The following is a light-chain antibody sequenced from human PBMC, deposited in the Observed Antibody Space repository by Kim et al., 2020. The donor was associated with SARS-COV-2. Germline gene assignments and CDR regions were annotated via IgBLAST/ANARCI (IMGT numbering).Light chain of an antibody. V-gene: IGKV1-12*01. J-gene: IGKJ4*01. CDR2: STS. CDR3: QQLNAFPLT. CDR1: ESIGSW. Sequence: SAAVGDRVTITCRARESIGSWLAWYQQNPGEAPSLLIYSTSNLHSGVPSRFSGSGYGTDFTLTVSSLQPEDSAVYYCQQLNAFPLTFGGGTKLEI.